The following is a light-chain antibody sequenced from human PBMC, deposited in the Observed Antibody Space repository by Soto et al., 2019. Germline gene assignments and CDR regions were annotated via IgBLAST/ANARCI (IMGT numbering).Light chain of an antibody. CDR2: DVS. J-gene: IGLJ1*01. CDR1: GSDVGGFNF. V-gene: IGLV2-14*03. Sequence: QSALTQPASVSGSPGQSITISCTGTGSDVGGFNFVSWFQQHPGKAPKLIIYDVSDRPSGVSNRFSGSKSGNTASLTISGLQTEDDAAYYSSSYTGTTTLGYVFGTVTKVTVL. CDR3: SSYTGTTTLGYV.